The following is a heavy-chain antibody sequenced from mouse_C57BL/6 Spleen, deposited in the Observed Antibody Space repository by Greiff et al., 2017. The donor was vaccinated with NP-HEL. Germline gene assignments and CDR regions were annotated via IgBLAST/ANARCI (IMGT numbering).Heavy chain of an antibody. CDR3: ARVEGFAY. V-gene: IGHV3-6*01. J-gene: IGHJ3*01. Sequence: VQLKESGPGLVKPSQSLSLTCSVTGYSITSGYYWNWIRQFPGNKLEWMGYISYDGSNNYNPSLKNRISITRDTSKNQFFLKLNSVTTEDTATYYCARVEGFAYWGQGTLVTVSA. CDR2: ISYDGSN. CDR1: GYSITSGYY.